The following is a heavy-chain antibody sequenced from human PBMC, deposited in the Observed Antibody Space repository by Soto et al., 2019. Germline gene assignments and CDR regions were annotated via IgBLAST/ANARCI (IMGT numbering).Heavy chain of an antibody. CDR1: SCSVLRGSYC. CDR3: ASSSLYGRDV. V-gene: IGHV4-30-4*08. CDR2: IYYSGNT. Sequence: SVTLSPTRSVSSCSVLRGSYCWSWIRQHPGMGLEWIGYIYYSGNTYYNPSLKSRLIISIDTSKNQFSLKVGSVTAADTAVYYCASSSLYGRDVWGQGTTVTDSS. J-gene: IGHJ6*02.